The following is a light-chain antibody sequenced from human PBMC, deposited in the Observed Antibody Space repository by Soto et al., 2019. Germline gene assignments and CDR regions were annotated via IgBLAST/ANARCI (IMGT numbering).Light chain of an antibody. CDR2: KAS. J-gene: IGKJ5*01. Sequence: DIQMTQSPSTLPASVGDRVTITCRASQSISTWLAWYQQKPGKAPKLLIYKASDLESGVPSGFSGSGSGTDFTLTISSLQPEDFATYYCQQANSFPITFGQGTRLEIK. CDR1: QSISTW. V-gene: IGKV1-5*03. CDR3: QQANSFPIT.